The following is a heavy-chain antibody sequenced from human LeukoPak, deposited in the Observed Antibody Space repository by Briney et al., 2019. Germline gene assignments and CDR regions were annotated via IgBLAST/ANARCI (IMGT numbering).Heavy chain of an antibody. CDR1: GGTFSSYA. Sequence: ASVKVSCKASGGTFSSYAISWVRQAPGQGLEWMGGIIPIFGTANYAQKFQGRVTITTDESTSTAYMELSSLRSEDTAVYYCASLPLPYCTNGACPLESDYWGQGTLVTVSA. CDR2: IIPIFGTA. D-gene: IGHD2-8*01. J-gene: IGHJ4*02. CDR3: ASLPLPYCTNGACPLESDY. V-gene: IGHV1-69*05.